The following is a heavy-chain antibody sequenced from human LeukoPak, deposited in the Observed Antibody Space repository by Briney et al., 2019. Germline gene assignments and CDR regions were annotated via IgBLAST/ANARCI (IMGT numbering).Heavy chain of an antibody. J-gene: IGHJ3*02. Sequence: ASVKVSCKASGYTFTSYYIHWVRQAPGQGLEWMGIINPNGDITTYARQFQGRVTLTSDASTSTVYMELSSLRSDDTAVYYCARIVGDAFDIWGQGTMVTVSS. CDR2: INPNGDIT. D-gene: IGHD3-16*02. CDR1: GYTFTSYY. CDR3: ARIVGDAFDI. V-gene: IGHV1-46*01.